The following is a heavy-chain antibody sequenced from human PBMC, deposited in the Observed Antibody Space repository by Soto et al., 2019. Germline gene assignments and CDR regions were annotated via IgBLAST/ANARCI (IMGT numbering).Heavy chain of an antibody. CDR1: GYTFTSYG. CDR2: INPNSGGT. CDR3: ARDTQVIAVAGQDAFDI. D-gene: IGHD6-19*01. Sequence: ASVKVSCKASGYTFTSYGISWVRQAPGQGLEWMGWINPNSGGTNYAQKFQGWVTMTRDTSISTAYMELSRLRSDDTAVYYCARDTQVIAVAGQDAFDIWGQGTMVTVSS. V-gene: IGHV1-2*04. J-gene: IGHJ3*02.